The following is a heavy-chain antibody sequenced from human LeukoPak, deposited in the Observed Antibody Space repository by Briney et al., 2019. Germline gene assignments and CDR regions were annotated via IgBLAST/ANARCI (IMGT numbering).Heavy chain of an antibody. V-gene: IGHV3-33*01. J-gene: IGHJ5*02. Sequence: SGGSLILSCAASGFAFSSFGMHWVRQTPGKGLEWVAVIWYDGTNKYYADSVKGRFTISRDNSKNTLYLQMNSLRAEDTAVYYCARATVTRWFDPWGQGTLVTVSS. CDR3: ARATVTRWFDP. D-gene: IGHD4-17*01. CDR1: GFAFSSFG. CDR2: IWYDGTNK.